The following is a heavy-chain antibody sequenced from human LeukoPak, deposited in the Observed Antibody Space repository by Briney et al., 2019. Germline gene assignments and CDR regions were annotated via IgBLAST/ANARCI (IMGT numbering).Heavy chain of an antibody. D-gene: IGHD3-10*01. J-gene: IGHJ4*02. Sequence: SETLSLTCTVSGGSTSSHYWSWIRQPPGKGLEWIGYIYYSGSTNYNPSLKSRVTISVDTSKNQFSLKLSSVTAADTAVYYCARGSMVRGVFYYFDYWGQGTLVTVSS. CDR2: IYYSGST. CDR3: ARGSMVRGVFYYFDY. V-gene: IGHV4-59*11. CDR1: GGSTSSHY.